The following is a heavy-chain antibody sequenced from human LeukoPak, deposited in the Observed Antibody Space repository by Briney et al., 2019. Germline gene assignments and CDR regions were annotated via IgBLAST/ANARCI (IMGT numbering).Heavy chain of an antibody. CDR1: GYTFTGYY. CDR3: ARETVAGTTNFDY. D-gene: IGHD6-19*01. V-gene: IGHV1-2*02. J-gene: IGHJ4*02. Sequence: ASVKVSCKASGYTFTGYYMHWVRQAPGQGLEWMGWINPNSGGTNYAQKFQGRVIMTRDTSISTVYMELSGLRSDDTAVYYCARETVAGTTNFDYWGQGTLVTVSS. CDR2: INPNSGGT.